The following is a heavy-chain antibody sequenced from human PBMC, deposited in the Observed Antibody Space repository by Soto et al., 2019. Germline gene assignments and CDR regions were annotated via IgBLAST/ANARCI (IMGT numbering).Heavy chain of an antibody. D-gene: IGHD6-19*01. CDR1: GLTFSSFP. Sequence: VGSLRLSCAASGLTFSSFPMHWVRQAPGKGLERVALISYDGSNKYYTDSVKGRFTISRDNSKNTLYLQMNSLRAEDTALYYCAREGGVSGWYWGGDYWGQGTPVTVSS. CDR3: AREGGVSGWYWGGDY. CDR2: ISYDGSNK. J-gene: IGHJ4*02. V-gene: IGHV3-30-3*01.